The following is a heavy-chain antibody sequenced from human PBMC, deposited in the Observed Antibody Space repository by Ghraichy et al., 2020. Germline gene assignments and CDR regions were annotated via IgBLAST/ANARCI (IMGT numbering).Heavy chain of an antibody. D-gene: IGHD3-22*01. CDR3: ASDQGGYYEVYYFDY. Sequence: AGSLRLSCAASGFTFSSYAMHWVRQAPGKGLEWVAVISYDGSNKYYADSVKGRFTISRDNSKNTLYLQMTSLRAEDTAVYYCASDQGGYYEVYYFDYWGQGTLVTVSS. CDR2: ISYDGSNK. V-gene: IGHV3-30-3*01. J-gene: IGHJ4*02. CDR1: GFTFSSYA.